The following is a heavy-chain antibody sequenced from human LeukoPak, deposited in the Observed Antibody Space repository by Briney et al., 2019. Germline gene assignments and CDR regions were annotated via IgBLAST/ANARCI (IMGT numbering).Heavy chain of an antibody. CDR3: ARDLYGSGNFLPESP. CDR1: GGSFSGYY. Sequence: SETLSLTCAVYGGSFSGYYWSWIRQPPGEALEWIGEVNESGSTNYNPSLERRVTMSVDTSKKQFFLRLTSVTAADTAVYYCARDLYGSGNFLPESPWGQGILVTVSS. D-gene: IGHD3-10*01. V-gene: IGHV4-34*01. CDR2: VNESGST. J-gene: IGHJ5*02.